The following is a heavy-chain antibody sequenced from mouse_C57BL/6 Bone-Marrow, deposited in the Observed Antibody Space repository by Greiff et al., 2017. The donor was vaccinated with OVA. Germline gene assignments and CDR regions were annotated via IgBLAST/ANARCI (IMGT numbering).Heavy chain of an antibody. CDR3: VRDPFYDGYGYWYFDV. V-gene: IGHV10-3*01. Sequence: DAGGGLVQPKGSLKLSCAASGFTFNTYAMHWVRQAPGKGLEWVARIRSKSSNYATYYADSVKDRFTISRDDSQSMLYLQMNNLKTEDTAMYYCVRDPFYDGYGYWYFDVWGTGTTVTVSS. D-gene: IGHD2-3*01. J-gene: IGHJ1*03. CDR1: GFTFNTYA. CDR2: IRSKSSNYAT.